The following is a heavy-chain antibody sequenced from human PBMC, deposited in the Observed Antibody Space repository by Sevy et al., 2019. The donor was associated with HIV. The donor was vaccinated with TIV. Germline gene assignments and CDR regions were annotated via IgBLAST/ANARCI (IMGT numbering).Heavy chain of an antibody. CDR1: GFTFSSYI. V-gene: IGHV3-21*01. D-gene: IGHD3-10*01. Sequence: GGSLRLSCAASGFTFSSYIMNWVRQAPGKGLEWVSSISSSSSYIYYADSVKGRFTISRDNAKNSLYLQMNSLRAEDTAVYYCARARAVRGVIITPFDYWGQGTLVTVSS. J-gene: IGHJ4*02. CDR3: ARARAVRGVIITPFDY. CDR2: ISSSSSYI.